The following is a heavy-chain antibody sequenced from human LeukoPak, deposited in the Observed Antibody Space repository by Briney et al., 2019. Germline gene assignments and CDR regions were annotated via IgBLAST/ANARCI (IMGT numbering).Heavy chain of an antibody. CDR1: GGSFSGYY. CDR2: INHSGST. J-gene: IGHJ6*02. CDR3: AREQIEMATIMDYYYGMDV. Sequence: PSETLSLTCAVYGGSFSGYYWSWIRQPPGKGLEWIGEINHSGSTNYNPSLKSRVTISVDTSKNQFSLQLNSVTPEDTAVYYCAREQIEMATIMDYYYGMDVWGQGTTVTVSS. D-gene: IGHD5-24*01. V-gene: IGHV4-34*01.